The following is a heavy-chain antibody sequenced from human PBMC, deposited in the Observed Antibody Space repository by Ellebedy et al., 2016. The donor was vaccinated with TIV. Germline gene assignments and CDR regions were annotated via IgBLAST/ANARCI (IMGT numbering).Heavy chain of an antibody. CDR1: GYTFTGYY. J-gene: IGHJ3*02. D-gene: IGHD6-6*01. Sequence: AASVTVSCKASGYTFTGYYMHWVRQAPGQGLEWMGWINPNSGGTNYEQKFKGRVTMTRETSISTAYMELSRLRSDDTAVYYCARAALWYSSSSRRGGAFDIWGQGTMVTVSS. V-gene: IGHV1-2*02. CDR3: ARAALWYSSSSRRGGAFDI. CDR2: INPNSGGT.